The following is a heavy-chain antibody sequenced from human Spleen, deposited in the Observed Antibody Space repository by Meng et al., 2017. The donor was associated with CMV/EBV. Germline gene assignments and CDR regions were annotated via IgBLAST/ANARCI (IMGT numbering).Heavy chain of an antibody. CDR1: GYPFTSFW. CDR3: ARIGSSGTDFDY. CDR2: IYPGDSDI. Sequence: GESLKISCKASGYPFTSFWLGRVRQRPGKGLEWMGIIYPGDSDIRYSPSFQGPVTITADKSISTAYLQWSGLKASDSSIYYCARIGSSGTDFDYWGQGTLVTVSS. D-gene: IGHD3-22*01. V-gene: IGHV5-51*01. J-gene: IGHJ4*02.